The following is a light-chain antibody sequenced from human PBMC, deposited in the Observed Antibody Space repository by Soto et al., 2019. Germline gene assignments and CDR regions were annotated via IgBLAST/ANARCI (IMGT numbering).Light chain of an antibody. CDR3: QQSYSTLRT. CDR2: DAT. Sequence: DIPMTQSPTSLPASVGDRVTITCRASQSISSYLNWYQQKPGKAPKLLIYDATNLQSGVPSRFSGSGSGTDFTLTISSLQPEDFATYYCQQSYSTLRTFGQGTKVEIK. J-gene: IGKJ1*01. CDR1: QSISSY. V-gene: IGKV1-39*01.